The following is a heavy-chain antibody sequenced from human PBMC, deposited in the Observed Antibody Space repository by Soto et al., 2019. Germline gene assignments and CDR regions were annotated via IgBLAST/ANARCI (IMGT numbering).Heavy chain of an antibody. J-gene: IGHJ4*02. CDR1: GYTFLKYG. V-gene: IGHV1-18*01. CDR2: IQTDNDHA. Sequence: RASVKVSCKASGYTFLKYGINWVRQAPGQGLEWMGGIQTDNDHASFAQKFEGRVTMTTDTSTRTVYMELRDLSSDDTAVYYCAKDLGSGYRFDYWGQGTPVTVSS. CDR3: AKDLGSGYRFDY. D-gene: IGHD5-18*01.